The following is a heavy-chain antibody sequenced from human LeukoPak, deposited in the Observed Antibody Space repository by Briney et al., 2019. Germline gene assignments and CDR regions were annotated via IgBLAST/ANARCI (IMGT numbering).Heavy chain of an antibody. D-gene: IGHD3-10*01. CDR1: GYTFTSYY. CDR3: AISGFKIGGFGELSPLKY. V-gene: IGHV1-46*01. Sequence: GASVKVSCKASGYTFTSYYMHWVRQAPGQGLEWMGIINPSGGSTSYAQKFQGRVTMTRDASTSTVYMELSSLRSEDTAVYYCAISGFKIGGFGELSPLKYWGQGTLVTVSS. CDR2: INPSGGST. J-gene: IGHJ4*02.